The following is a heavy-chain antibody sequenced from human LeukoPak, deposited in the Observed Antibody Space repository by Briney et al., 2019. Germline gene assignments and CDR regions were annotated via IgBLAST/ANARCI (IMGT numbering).Heavy chain of an antibody. CDR2: ISAYNGNT. CDR1: GGTFSSYA. D-gene: IGHD2-2*01. V-gene: IGHV1-18*01. CDR3: AKAGCSSTSCSYRFDY. J-gene: IGHJ4*02. Sequence: ASVKVSCKASGGTFSSYAISWVRQAPGQGLEWMGWISAYNGNTNYAQKLQGRVTMTTDTSTSTAYMELRSLRSDDTAVYYCAKAGCSSTSCSYRFDYWGQGTLVTVSS.